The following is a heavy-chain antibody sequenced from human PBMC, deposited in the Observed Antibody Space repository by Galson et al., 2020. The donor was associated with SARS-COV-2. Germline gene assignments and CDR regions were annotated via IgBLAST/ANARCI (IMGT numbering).Heavy chain of an antibody. Sequence: SQTLSLTCSVSGGSISSTSYFWGWVRQPPGEGLEWIASIHYGGSTNFNPSLESRLAMSVDTSNNQFSLRLHSVTAADTAVYYCLRDAPGGSWGQGTLVTVSS. CDR1: GGSISSTSYF. J-gene: IGHJ5*02. CDR3: LRDAPGGS. CDR2: IHYGGST. V-gene: IGHV4-39*07. D-gene: IGHD3-10*01.